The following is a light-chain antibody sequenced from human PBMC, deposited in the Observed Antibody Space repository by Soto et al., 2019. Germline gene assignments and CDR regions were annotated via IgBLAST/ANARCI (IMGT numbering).Light chain of an antibody. CDR3: HLYGASPPT. CDR2: DAS. V-gene: IGKV3-20*01. Sequence: EIVLTQSPATLSLSPGERATLSCRASQSVSSYLAWYQQKPGQAPRLLIYDASGRATGIPDRFSASGSGTDFTLTISRLEPEDSAVFYCHLYGASPPTFGQGTKVDIK. J-gene: IGKJ1*01. CDR1: QSVSSY.